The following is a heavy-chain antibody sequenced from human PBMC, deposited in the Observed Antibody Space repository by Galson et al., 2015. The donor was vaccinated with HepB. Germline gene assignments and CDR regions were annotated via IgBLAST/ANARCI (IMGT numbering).Heavy chain of an antibody. J-gene: IGHJ6*03. Sequence: SVKVSCKASGFTFTDYYIHWVRQAPGQGLEWMGWGSPNRDGKNSAQKFQGRVTMTRDSSTRTVYMELSRLKFDDTAVYYCARRGYMDVWGKGTTVIVSS. CDR1: GFTFTDYY. CDR3: ARRGYMDV. V-gene: IGHV1-2*02. CDR2: GSPNRDGK.